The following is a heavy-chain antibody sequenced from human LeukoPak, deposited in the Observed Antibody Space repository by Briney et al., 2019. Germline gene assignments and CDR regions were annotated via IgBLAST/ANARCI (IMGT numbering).Heavy chain of an antibody. CDR1: GGSIRSYY. D-gene: IGHD6-6*01. J-gene: IGHJ3*02. V-gene: IGHV4-59*01. CDR2: VYYSGST. CDR3: ASGWSPWYSSSHRPSGAFDI. Sequence: SETLSLTCTVSGGSIRSYYWSWIRQPPGKGLEWIGYVYYSGSTNYNPSLKSRVTISVDTSKNQFSLNLSSVTAADTAVYYCASGWSPWYSSSHRPSGAFDIWGQGTMVTVSS.